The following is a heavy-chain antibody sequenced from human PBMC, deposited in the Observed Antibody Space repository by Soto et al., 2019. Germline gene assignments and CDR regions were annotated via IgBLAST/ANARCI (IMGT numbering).Heavy chain of an antibody. CDR1: GFTFSSYA. J-gene: IGHJ6*02. V-gene: IGHV3-23*01. CDR2: ISGSGGST. Sequence: EVQPLESGGGLVQPGGSLRLSCAASGFTFSSYAMSWVRQAPGKGLEWVSAISGSGGSTYYADSVKGRFTISRDNSKNSLYLQMNSLRDEDTAVYYCARDEIAARPGEDYYYYYGMDVWGQGTTVTVSS. CDR3: ARDEIAARPGEDYYYYYGMDV. D-gene: IGHD6-6*01.